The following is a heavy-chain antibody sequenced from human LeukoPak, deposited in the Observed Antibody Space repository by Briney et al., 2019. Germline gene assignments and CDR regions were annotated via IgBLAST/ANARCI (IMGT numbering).Heavy chain of an antibody. V-gene: IGHV3-30-3*01. J-gene: IGHJ4*02. D-gene: IGHD2-15*01. CDR2: ISYDGSNK. Sequence: PGGSLRLSCAASGFTFSSYAMHWVRQAPGKGLEWVAVISYDGSNKYYADSVKGRFTISRDNSKNTLYLQMNSLRAEDTAVYYCAREVALTLYYFDYWGQGTLVTVSS. CDR3: AREVALTLYYFDY. CDR1: GFTFSSYA.